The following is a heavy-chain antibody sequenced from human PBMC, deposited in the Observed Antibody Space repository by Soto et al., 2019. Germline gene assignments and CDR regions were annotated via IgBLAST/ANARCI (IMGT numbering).Heavy chain of an antibody. CDR1: GLNFASCA. J-gene: IGHJ4*02. V-gene: IGHV3-49*04. Sequence: HPGGSLRLSCSISGLNFASCAVSWVRQASGRGLEWLGFIRSGGVGGPAQYAASLRGRFTISRDDFKSTAFLQMDNLETEDTATYYRTPEPYYIGGLYSDENDFWGQGTLVTVSS. CDR3: TPEPYYIGGLYSDENDF. D-gene: IGHD3-10*01. CDR2: IRSGGVGGPA.